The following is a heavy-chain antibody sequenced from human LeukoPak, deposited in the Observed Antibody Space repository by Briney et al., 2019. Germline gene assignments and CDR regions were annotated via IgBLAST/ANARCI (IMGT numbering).Heavy chain of an antibody. V-gene: IGHV4-59*12. D-gene: IGHD1-1*01. Sequence: SETLSLTCTVSGGSMSPFYWSWIRQSPGKGLEWIGSIYYSGGTNYNPSLKSRVTISVDTSKNQFSLELSSVTAADTAVYYCAVDSTKHTFDIWGQGTMVTVSS. CDR3: AVDSTKHTFDI. CDR2: IYYSGGT. CDR1: GGSMSPFY. J-gene: IGHJ3*02.